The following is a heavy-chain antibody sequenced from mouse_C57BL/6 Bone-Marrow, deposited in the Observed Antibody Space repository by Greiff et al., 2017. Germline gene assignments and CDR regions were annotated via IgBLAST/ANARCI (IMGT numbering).Heavy chain of an antibody. CDR3: ARCYYGSSYSYYFDY. J-gene: IGHJ2*01. CDR2: IYPRDGST. Sequence: VQLQESGPELVKPGASVKLSCKASGYTFTSYDINWVKQRPGQGLEWIGWIYPRDGSTKYNEKFKGKATLTVDTSSSTAYMELHSLTSEDSAVYFCARCYYGSSYSYYFDYWGQGTTRTVSS. V-gene: IGHV1-85*01. D-gene: IGHD1-1*01. CDR1: GYTFTSYD.